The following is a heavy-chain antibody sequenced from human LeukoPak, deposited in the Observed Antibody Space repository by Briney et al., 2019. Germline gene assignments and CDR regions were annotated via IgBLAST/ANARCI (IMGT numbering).Heavy chain of an antibody. CDR3: ARVESSGWYWFDP. J-gene: IGHJ5*02. Sequence: ASVKVSCKASGYTFTSYGISWVRQAPGQGLEWMGWISAYNGNTNYAQKLQGRVTMTTDTSTSTAYMELSSLRSEDTAVYYCARVESSGWYWFDPWGQGTLVTVSS. D-gene: IGHD6-19*01. V-gene: IGHV1-18*01. CDR1: GYTFTSYG. CDR2: ISAYNGNT.